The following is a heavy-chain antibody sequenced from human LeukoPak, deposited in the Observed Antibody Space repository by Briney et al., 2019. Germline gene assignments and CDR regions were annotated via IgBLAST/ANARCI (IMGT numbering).Heavy chain of an antibody. D-gene: IGHD3-10*01. CDR3: TRDPRVLDY. J-gene: IGHJ4*02. CDR1: GFTFSSYE. V-gene: IGHV3-48*03. CDR2: ISSSGSTI. Sequence: GGSLRLSCAASGFTFSSYEMNWVRQAPGKGLEWVSSISSSGSTIYYADSVKGRFTMSRDNAKNSLYLQMNSLRTEDTAVYYCTRDPRVLDYWGQGTLVTVSS.